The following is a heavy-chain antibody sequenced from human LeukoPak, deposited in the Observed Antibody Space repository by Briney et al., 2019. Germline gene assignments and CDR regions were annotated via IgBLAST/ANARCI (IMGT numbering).Heavy chain of an antibody. D-gene: IGHD2-15*01. Sequence: GGSLRLSCAASGFTFSTYWMSWVRQAPGKGLEWVANIKQDGSEKYYVDSVKGRFTISRDNAKNSLYLQMNSLRAEDTAVYYCARSSGYCSGGSCYRDYWGQGTLITVSS. CDR3: ARSSGYCSGGSCYRDY. CDR2: IKQDGSEK. CDR1: GFTFSTYW. J-gene: IGHJ4*02. V-gene: IGHV3-7*05.